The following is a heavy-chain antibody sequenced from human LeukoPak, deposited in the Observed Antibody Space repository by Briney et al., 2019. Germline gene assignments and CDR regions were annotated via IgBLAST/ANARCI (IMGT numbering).Heavy chain of an antibody. J-gene: IGHJ4*02. CDR3: ARDRQLGLFDY. Sequence: SETLSLTCTVSGGSISSYYWSWIRRPPGKGPEWIGYIYYSGSTNYNPSLKSRVTISVDTSKNQFSLKLSSVTAADTAVYYCARDRQLGLFDYWGQGTLVTVSS. V-gene: IGHV4-59*01. CDR2: IYYSGST. D-gene: IGHD6-13*01. CDR1: GGSISSYY.